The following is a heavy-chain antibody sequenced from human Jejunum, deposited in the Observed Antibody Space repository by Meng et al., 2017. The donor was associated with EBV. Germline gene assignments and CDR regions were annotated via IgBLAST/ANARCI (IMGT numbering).Heavy chain of an antibody. CDR2: INTANGNP. J-gene: IGHJ4*02. Sequence: HLVQFGSELKKPGASVRLSCKASGYTFTDYAIIWVRQAPGQGLEWMGWINTANGNPTYAQAFTGRFVFSLDTSVNTAFLQISDLKAEDSALYYCARYSGSYSLANWGQGTLVTVST. CDR1: GYTFTDYA. V-gene: IGHV7-4-1*02. CDR3: ARYSGSYSLAN. D-gene: IGHD3-10*01.